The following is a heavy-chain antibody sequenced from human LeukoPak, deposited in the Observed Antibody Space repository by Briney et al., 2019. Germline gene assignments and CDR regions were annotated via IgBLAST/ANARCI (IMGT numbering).Heavy chain of an antibody. CDR1: GGSISSYY. CDR2: IYYSGST. J-gene: IGHJ4*02. Sequence: SETLSLTCTVSGGSISSYYWSWIRQPPGKGLEWIGYIYYSGSTNYNPSLKSRVTISVDTSKNQFSLKLSSVTAADTAVYYCAGGGHYYGSGSFDYWGQGTLVTVPS. CDR3: AGGGHYYGSGSFDY. V-gene: IGHV4-59*01. D-gene: IGHD3-10*01.